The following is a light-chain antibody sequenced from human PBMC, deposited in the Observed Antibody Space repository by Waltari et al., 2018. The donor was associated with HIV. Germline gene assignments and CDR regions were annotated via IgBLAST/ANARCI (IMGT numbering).Light chain of an antibody. Sequence: QSVLTQAPSASGTPGQRVTLSCSGGNSNIGNNIVNWYQNIPGTAPKLLCQNTERRPSGVPDRFSGSKSGTSASLAIRGLQSEDEADYYCAAFDDELDGVLFGGGTKLTVL. CDR3: AAFDDELDGVL. V-gene: IGLV1-44*01. CDR2: NTE. J-gene: IGLJ2*01. CDR1: NSNIGNNI.